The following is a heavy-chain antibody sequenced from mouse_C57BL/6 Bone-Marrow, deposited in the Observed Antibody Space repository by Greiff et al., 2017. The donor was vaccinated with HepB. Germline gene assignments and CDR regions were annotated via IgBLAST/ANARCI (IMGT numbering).Heavy chain of an antibody. Sequence: EVKLVESGGGLVQPKGSLKLSCAASGFSFNTYAMNWVRQAPGKGLEWVARIRSKSNNYATYYADSVKDRFTISRDDTESMLYLQMNNLKTEDTAMYYCGRQLRSWFAYWGQGTLVSVSA. CDR1: GFSFNTYA. CDR2: IRSKSNNYAT. V-gene: IGHV10-1*01. D-gene: IGHD1-1*01. CDR3: GRQLRSWFAY. J-gene: IGHJ3*01.